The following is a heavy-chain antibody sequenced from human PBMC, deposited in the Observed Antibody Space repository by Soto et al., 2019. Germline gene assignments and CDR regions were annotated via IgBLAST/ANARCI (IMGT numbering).Heavy chain of an antibody. J-gene: IGHJ4*02. Sequence: SVKVSCKASGGTFSSYAISWVRQAPGQGLEWMGGIIPIFGTANYAQKFQGRVTITADESTSTAYMELSSLRSEDTAVYYCASTYYYDSSGYYYLNYWGQGTLVTVSS. D-gene: IGHD3-22*01. V-gene: IGHV1-69*13. CDR1: GGTFSSYA. CDR2: IIPIFGTA. CDR3: ASTYYYDSSGYYYLNY.